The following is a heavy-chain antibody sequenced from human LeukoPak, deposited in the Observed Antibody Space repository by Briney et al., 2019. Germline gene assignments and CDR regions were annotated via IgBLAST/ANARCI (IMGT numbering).Heavy chain of an antibody. CDR2: MNTGNGKT. J-gene: IGHJ4*02. CDR3: ARVVRYSGGPLTYLLPYYFDY. CDR1: GYTVTSYA. D-gene: IGHD6-19*01. Sequence: GASVKVSCKASGYTVTSYAMNWGRQAPGQRLEWMGWMNTGNGKTKYSQEFQGRVTITRDTSATTAYMELSSLRSHDMAVYYCARVVRYSGGPLTYLLPYYFDYWGQGTLVTVSS. V-gene: IGHV1-3*03.